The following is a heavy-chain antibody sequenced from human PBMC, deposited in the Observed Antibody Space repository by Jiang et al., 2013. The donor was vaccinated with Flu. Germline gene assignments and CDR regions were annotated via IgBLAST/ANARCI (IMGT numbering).Heavy chain of an antibody. CDR3: AKEHLHHEMATILLPPFDY. V-gene: IGHV3-30*18. CDR2: ISYDGSNK. Sequence: VQPREVPETLLCSSGFTFSSYGMHWVRQAPGKGLEWVAVISYDGSNKYYADSVKGRFTISRDNSKNTLYLQMNSLRAEDTAVYYCAKEHLHHEMATILLPPFDYWGQGTLVTVSS. D-gene: IGHD5-24*01. CDR1: GFTFSSYG. J-gene: IGHJ4*02.